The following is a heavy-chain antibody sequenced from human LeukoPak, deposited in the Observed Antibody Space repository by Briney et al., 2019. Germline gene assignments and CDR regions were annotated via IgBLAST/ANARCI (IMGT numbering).Heavy chain of an antibody. CDR2: VSGSGVIT. CDR3: AKDLDRGSYAFDI. V-gene: IGHV3-23*01. Sequence: GGSLRLSCAASGFTFSSFAMSWVRQAPGKGLEWVSSVSGSGVITFYADSVKGRFTISRDNSKNTLYLQMNSLRAEDTAVFYCAKDLDRGSYAFDIWGQGTMVTVSS. J-gene: IGHJ3*02. CDR1: GFTFSSFA. D-gene: IGHD1-26*01.